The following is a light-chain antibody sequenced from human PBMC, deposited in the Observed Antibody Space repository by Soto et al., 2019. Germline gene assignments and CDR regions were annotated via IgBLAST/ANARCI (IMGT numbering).Light chain of an antibody. CDR2: NAS. CDR1: QSVSNR. V-gene: IGKV3-11*01. J-gene: IGKJ3*01. Sequence: ETVLTQSPATRSLSPWETATLSCRASQSVSNRLPWYQQTPGQAPRLLIFNASNGSTGVPARFGCSGFENDFTLTMSGVEPKDFAVYYCRQRGTGTDISFGPGIKVDVK. CDR3: RQRGTGTDIS.